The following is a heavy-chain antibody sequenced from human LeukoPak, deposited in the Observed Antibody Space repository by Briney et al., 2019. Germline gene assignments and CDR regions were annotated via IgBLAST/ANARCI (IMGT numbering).Heavy chain of an antibody. J-gene: IGHJ4*02. CDR3: ARAMAMVRGVIGPYYFDY. CDR1: GYTFTSYD. D-gene: IGHD3-10*01. Sequence: ASVKVSCKASGYTFTSYDINWVRQATGQGLEWMGWMNPNSGNTGYAQKFQGRVTMTRNTSISTAYMEPSSLRSEDTAVYYCARAMAMVRGVIGPYYFDYWGQGTLVTVSS. V-gene: IGHV1-8*01. CDR2: MNPNSGNT.